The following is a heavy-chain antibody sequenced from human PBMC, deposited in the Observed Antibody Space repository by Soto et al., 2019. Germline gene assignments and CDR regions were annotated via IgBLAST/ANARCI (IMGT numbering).Heavy chain of an antibody. J-gene: IGHJ4*02. V-gene: IGHV4-39*01. CDR1: GGSISSTTYY. D-gene: IGHD1-20*01. Sequence: QLQLQESGPGLVKPSETLSLTCTVSGGSISSTTYYWGWIRQPPGKGLEWIGSIYYSGSTYYNPSLKSRVTISVDTSKNQFSLKLSSVTAADTAVYYCARFSSNWMYYFDYWGQGTLVTVSS. CDR3: ARFSSNWMYYFDY. CDR2: IYYSGST.